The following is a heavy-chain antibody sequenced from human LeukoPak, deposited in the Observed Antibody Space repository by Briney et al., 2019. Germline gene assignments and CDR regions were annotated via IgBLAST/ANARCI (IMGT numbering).Heavy chain of an antibody. J-gene: IGHJ3*02. CDR3: ARDRNWGPRDAFDI. Sequence: GGSLRLSCAASGFTVSSNYMSWVRQTPEKGLECVSVIYRGGSAYYPDSVKGRFSISRDNSKNMLYLQMNSLRSEDTAVYYCARDRNWGPRDAFDIWGQGTMVTVSS. V-gene: IGHV3-53*01. CDR1: GFTVSSNY. CDR2: IYRGGSA. D-gene: IGHD7-27*01.